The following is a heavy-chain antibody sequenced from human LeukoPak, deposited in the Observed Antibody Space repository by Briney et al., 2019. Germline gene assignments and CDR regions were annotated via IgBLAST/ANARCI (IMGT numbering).Heavy chain of an antibody. CDR3: ARDLYYYDSSGYYLYYYYYGMDV. D-gene: IGHD3-22*01. CDR1: GFTFSSYA. V-gene: IGHV3-30-3*01. CDR2: ISYDGSNK. Sequence: PGGSLRLSCAASGFTFSSYAMHWVRQAPGKGLEWVAVISYDGSNKYYADSVKGRFTISRDNSKNTLYLQMYSLRAEDTAVYYCARDLYYYDSSGYYLYYYYYGMDVWGQGTTVTVSS. J-gene: IGHJ6*02.